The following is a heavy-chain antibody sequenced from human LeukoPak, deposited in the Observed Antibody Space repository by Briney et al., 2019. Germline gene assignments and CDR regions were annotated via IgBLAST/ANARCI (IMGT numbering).Heavy chain of an antibody. D-gene: IGHD6-13*01. CDR3: ARIGLEQQPYYFDY. Sequence: SETLSLTCTISGGSISNYYWSWIRQPPGKGLEWIRYVHYNGNTNYSPSLRSRVTMSLDTSKTQLSLKLRSVSAADTAVYYCARIGLEQQPYYFDYWGQGTLVTVSS. CDR2: VHYNGNT. CDR1: GGSISNYY. J-gene: IGHJ4*02. V-gene: IGHV4-59*01.